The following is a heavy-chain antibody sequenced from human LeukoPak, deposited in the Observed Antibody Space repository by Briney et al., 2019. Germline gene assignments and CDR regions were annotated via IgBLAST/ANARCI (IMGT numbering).Heavy chain of an antibody. CDR2: LSYDGSDR. CDR3: ARDRINMMVLVHDSGLDL. D-gene: IGHD3-22*01. CDR1: GFTLSEYG. V-gene: IGHV3-30*01. Sequence: GGSLRLSCAASGFTLSEYGIHWVRQAPGKGLEWVAVLSYDGSDRYYADSVNGRFTISRDISRDTVSLQMNSLRVEDTALYFCARDRINMMVLVHDSGLDLWGQGTLVTVSS. J-gene: IGHJ5*02.